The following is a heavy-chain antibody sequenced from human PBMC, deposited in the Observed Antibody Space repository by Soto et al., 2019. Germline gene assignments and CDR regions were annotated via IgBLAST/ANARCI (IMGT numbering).Heavy chain of an antibody. J-gene: IGHJ3*02. CDR1: GFTLSSHW. CDR3: ARVADCTYSSNCNGRAAFDM. Sequence: EVQLVESGGGLAQPGGSLRLSCAASGFTLSSHWMHWVRQAPGKWLVWVSRINRDGSTINYDDSVRGRYTISRDKAKNTLSLQLKRLRAEDTAVYYCARVADCTYSSNCNGRAAFDMWGQGTMVTVSS. CDR2: INRDGSTI. D-gene: IGHD6-13*01. V-gene: IGHV3-74*01.